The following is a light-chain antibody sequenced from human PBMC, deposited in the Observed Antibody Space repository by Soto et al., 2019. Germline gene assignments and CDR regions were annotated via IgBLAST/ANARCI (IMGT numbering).Light chain of an antibody. CDR1: QSISSF. J-gene: IGKJ1*01. V-gene: IGKV1-39*01. Sequence: DIQMTQSPSSLSASVGDRVTITCRASQSISSFLNWYQQKPGKAPKLLIYAASSLQSGVPSRFSGSGSGTDFTLTISSLQPEDFAAYYCQQSYSIPWTFGQGTMVEI. CDR2: AAS. CDR3: QQSYSIPWT.